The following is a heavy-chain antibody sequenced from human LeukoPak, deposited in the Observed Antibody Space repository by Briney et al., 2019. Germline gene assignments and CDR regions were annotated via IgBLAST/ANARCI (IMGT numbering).Heavy chain of an antibody. CDR1: GGPITSSSYY. CDR2: AFYSGTT. CDR3: ARRNDFDI. V-gene: IGHV4-39*01. Sequence: SETLSLTCSVSGGPITSSSYYWAWIRQPPGKGLEWIGSAFYSGTTYYNPSLKSRVTISVDTSKNQFSLKLTSVTAADTAIYYCARRNDFDIWGQGTMVTVSS. J-gene: IGHJ3*02.